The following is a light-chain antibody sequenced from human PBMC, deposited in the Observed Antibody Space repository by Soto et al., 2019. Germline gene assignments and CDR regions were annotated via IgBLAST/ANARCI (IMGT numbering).Light chain of an antibody. CDR2: GAS. CDR1: QSVSSN. CDR3: QQYGSSPQT. J-gene: IGKJ1*01. Sequence: EIVMTQSPATLSVSPGERATLSCRASQSVSSNSAWHQQKPGQAPRLLIYGASSRATGIPDRFSGSGSGTDFTLTISRLEPEDFAVYYCQQYGSSPQTFGQGTKVDIK. V-gene: IGKV3-20*01.